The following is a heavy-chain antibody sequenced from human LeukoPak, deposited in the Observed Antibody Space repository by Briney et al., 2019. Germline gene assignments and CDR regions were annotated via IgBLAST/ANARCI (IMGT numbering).Heavy chain of an antibody. CDR3: AKVSIAVAKSYYYGMDV. CDR2: ISYDGSNK. D-gene: IGHD6-19*01. CDR1: GFTFSSYG. Sequence: GRSLRLSCAASGFTFSSYGMHWVRQAPGKGLEWVAVISYDGSNKYYADSVKGRFTISRDNSKNTLYLQMNSLRAEDTAVYYCAKVSIAVAKSYYYGMDVWGQGTTVTVSS. J-gene: IGHJ6*02. V-gene: IGHV3-30*18.